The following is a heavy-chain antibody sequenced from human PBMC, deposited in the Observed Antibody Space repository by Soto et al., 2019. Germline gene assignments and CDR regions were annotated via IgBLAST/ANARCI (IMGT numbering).Heavy chain of an antibody. J-gene: IGHJ3*02. D-gene: IGHD7-27*01. Sequence: GGSLRLSCAASGFTFSSYSMNWVRQAPGKGLEWVSSISSSSSYIYYADSVKGRFTISRDNAKNSLFLQMNSLRVEDTSVYYCSIGQSRWPRLLACSLFRTGDFYAFDIWGQGTMVTVSS. CDR2: ISSSSSYI. CDR1: GFTFSSYS. V-gene: IGHV3-21*01. CDR3: SIGQSRWPRLLACSLFRTGDFYAFDI.